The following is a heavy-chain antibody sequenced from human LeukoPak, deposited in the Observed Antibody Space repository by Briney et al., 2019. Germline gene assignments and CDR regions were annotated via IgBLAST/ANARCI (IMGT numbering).Heavy chain of an antibody. CDR1: GYTFTSYG. CDR3: ARVEAHSSGWYDVSDYYMDV. CDR2: ISAYNGNT. D-gene: IGHD6-19*01. V-gene: IGHV1-18*01. Sequence: ASVKVSCKASGYTFTSYGISWVRQAPGQGLEWMGWISAYNGNTNYAQKLQGRVTMTTDTSTSTAYIELRSLRSDDTAVYYCARVEAHSSGWYDVSDYYMDVWGKGTTVTVSS. J-gene: IGHJ6*03.